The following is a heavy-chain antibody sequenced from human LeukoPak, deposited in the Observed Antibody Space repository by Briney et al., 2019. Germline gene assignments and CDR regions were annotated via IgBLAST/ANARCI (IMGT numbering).Heavy chain of an antibody. J-gene: IGHJ4*02. Sequence: SETLSLTCTVSVGSISTYYWGWIRQPPGKGLEWIGYIYYSGSTNYNPSLKSRVTISVDTSKNQFSLNLSSVTAADTAVYYCARSERYNSGWYFYFDYWGQGTLVTVSS. CDR1: VGSISTYY. CDR2: IYYSGST. CDR3: ARSERYNSGWYFYFDY. V-gene: IGHV4-59*01. D-gene: IGHD6-19*01.